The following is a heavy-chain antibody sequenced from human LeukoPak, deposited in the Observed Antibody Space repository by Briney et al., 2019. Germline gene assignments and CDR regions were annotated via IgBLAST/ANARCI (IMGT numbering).Heavy chain of an antibody. CDR2: ISYDGSDK. D-gene: IGHD4-17*01. V-gene: IGHV3-30*04. J-gene: IGHJ4*02. CDR1: GFTFSSYA. CDR3: ARIPHPDYADAQ. Sequence: PGGSLRLSCAASGFTFSSYAMYWVRQAPGKGLEWVAVISYDGSDKFYADSVKGRFTISRDNGKKLVHLQLNSLRAEDTAVYFCARIPHPDYADAQWGQGTLVIVSS.